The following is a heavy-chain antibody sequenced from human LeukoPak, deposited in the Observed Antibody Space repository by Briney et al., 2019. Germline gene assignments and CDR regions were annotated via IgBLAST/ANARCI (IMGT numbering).Heavy chain of an antibody. CDR1: GFTFSSYA. J-gene: IGHJ4*02. CDR3: AKGDYDILTGYDY. CDR2: ISGSGGST. D-gene: IGHD3-9*01. V-gene: IGHV3-23*01. Sequence: GGSLRLSCAASGFTFSSYAMSWVRQAPGKGLEWVSAISGSGGSTYYADSVKGRFTTSRDNSKNTLYLQMNSLRAEDTAVYYCAKGDYDILTGYDYWGQGTLVTVSS.